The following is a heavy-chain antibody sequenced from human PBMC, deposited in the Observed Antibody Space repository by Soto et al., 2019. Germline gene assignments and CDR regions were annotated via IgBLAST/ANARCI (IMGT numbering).Heavy chain of an antibody. CDR2: INPNSGGT. D-gene: IGHD3-10*01. Sequence: QVQLVQSGAEVKKPGASVKVSCKASGYTFTGYYMHWVRQAPGQGLEWMGWINPNSGGTNYAQKFQGWVTMTRDTSISTAYMELSRLRSDDTAVYYWARVFRGSGSYYYFDYWGQGTLVTVSS. V-gene: IGHV1-2*04. CDR3: ARVFRGSGSYYYFDY. J-gene: IGHJ4*02. CDR1: GYTFTGYY.